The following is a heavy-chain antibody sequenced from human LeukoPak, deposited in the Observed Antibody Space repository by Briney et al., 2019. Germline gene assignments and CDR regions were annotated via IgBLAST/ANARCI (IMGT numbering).Heavy chain of an antibody. Sequence: ASVKVSCKASGYTFTGYYMHWVRQAPGQGLEWMGWINPNSGGTNYAQKFQGRVTMTRDTSISTAYMEPSRLRSDDTAVYYCARARGVGATAWFDPWGQGTLVTVSS. CDR2: INPNSGGT. CDR1: GYTFTGYY. D-gene: IGHD1-26*01. CDR3: ARARGVGATAWFDP. V-gene: IGHV1-2*02. J-gene: IGHJ5*02.